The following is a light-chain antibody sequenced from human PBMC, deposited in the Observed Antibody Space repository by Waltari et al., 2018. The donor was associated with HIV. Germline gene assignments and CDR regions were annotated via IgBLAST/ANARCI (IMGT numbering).Light chain of an antibody. Sequence: EIVLTQSPATLSLSPGARATLSCRASQSVSTYLAWYQQKPGQAPRLLIYDASNRATGIPARFSGSGSGTDFTLTISSLEPEDFAVYYCQLRSNWPPRLTFGQGTKVEIK. CDR2: DAS. J-gene: IGKJ1*01. CDR3: QLRSNWPPRLT. V-gene: IGKV3-11*01. CDR1: QSVSTY.